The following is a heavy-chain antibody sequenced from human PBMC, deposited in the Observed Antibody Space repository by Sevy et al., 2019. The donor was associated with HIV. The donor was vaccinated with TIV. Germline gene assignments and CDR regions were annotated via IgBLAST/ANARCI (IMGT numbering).Heavy chain of an antibody. CDR3: ARVKRGYSVFDY. V-gene: IGHV4-59*13. J-gene: IGHJ4*02. D-gene: IGHD5-18*01. CDR2: IYYSGST. Sequence: SETLSLTCTVSGGSISSYYWSWIRQPPGKGLECIGYIYYSGSTNYNPSPKSRVTISVDTSKNQFSLKLSSVTAADTAVYYCARVKRGYSVFDYWGQGTLVTVSS. CDR1: GGSISSYY.